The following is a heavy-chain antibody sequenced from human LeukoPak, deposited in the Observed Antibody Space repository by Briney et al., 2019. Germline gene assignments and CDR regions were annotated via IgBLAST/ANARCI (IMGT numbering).Heavy chain of an antibody. CDR1: GFTFSWYP. CDR3: ARDRDPGYNDSSGYRRVNAFDI. Sequence: GGSLRLSCAASGFTFSWYPMHWVRQAPGKGLEWVAVISYDGSNKYYADSVKGRFTISRDNSKNTLYLQMNSLRAEDTAVYYCARDRDPGYNDSSGYRRVNAFDIWGQGTMVTVSS. J-gene: IGHJ3*02. D-gene: IGHD3-22*01. CDR2: ISYDGSNK. V-gene: IGHV3-30*04.